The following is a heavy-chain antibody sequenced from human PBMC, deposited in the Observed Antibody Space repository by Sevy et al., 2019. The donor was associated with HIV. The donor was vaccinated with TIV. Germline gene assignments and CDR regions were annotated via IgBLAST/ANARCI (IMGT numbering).Heavy chain of an antibody. CDR2: IYYSGST. V-gene: IGHV4-39*01. CDR3: ASSVGYCSSTSCYSSNWFDP. J-gene: IGHJ5*02. D-gene: IGHD2-2*01. Sequence: SETLSLTCTVSGGSISSSSYYWGWIRQPPGKGLEWIGSIYYSGSTYYNPSFKSRVTISVDTSKNQFSLKLSSVTAADTAVYYCASSVGYCSSTSCYSSNWFDPWGQGTLVTVSS. CDR1: GGSISSSSYY.